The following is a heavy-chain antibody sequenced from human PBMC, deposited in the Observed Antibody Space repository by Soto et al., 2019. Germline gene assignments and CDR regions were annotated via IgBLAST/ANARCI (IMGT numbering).Heavy chain of an antibody. CDR1: GGSISSGGYY. CDR2: IYYSGST. D-gene: IGHD4-17*01. V-gene: IGHV4-31*03. CDR3: ARGPMNGDPIDY. Sequence: SETLSLTCTVSGGSISSGGYYWSWIRQHPGKGLEWIGYIYYSGSTYYNPSLKSRVTISVDTSKNQFSLKLSSVTAADTAVYYCARGPMNGDPIDYWGQGXLVTVSS. J-gene: IGHJ4*02.